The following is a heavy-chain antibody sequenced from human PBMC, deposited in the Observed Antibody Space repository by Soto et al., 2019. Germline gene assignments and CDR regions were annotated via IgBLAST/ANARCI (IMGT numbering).Heavy chain of an antibody. CDR2: ISYDGSNK. D-gene: IGHD6-19*01. J-gene: IGHJ4*02. CDR1: GFTFSIYG. V-gene: IGHV3-30*18. CDR3: VKERGIAVAGLLDY. Sequence: GGSLRLSCAASGFTFSIYGMHWVRQAPGKGLEWVAVISYDGSNKYYADSVKGRFTISRDNSKNTLYLQMNSLRAEDTAVYYCVKERGIAVAGLLDYCSQGSLDIGSS.